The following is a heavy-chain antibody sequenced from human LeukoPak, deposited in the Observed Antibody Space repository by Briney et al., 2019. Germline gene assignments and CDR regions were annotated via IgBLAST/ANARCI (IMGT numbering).Heavy chain of an antibody. CDR2: IHHSGSA. D-gene: IGHD4-17*01. J-gene: IGHJ4*02. CDR1: GGSISSSHW. CDR3: ARSSTVTTVYFDY. Sequence: NSSETLSLTCAVSGGSISSSHWWSWVRQPPGKGLEWIGEIHHSGSANYNPSLKSRVTISVDKSKNQFSLKLSSMTAADTVVYYCARSSTVTTVYFDYWGQGTLVTVSS. V-gene: IGHV4-4*02.